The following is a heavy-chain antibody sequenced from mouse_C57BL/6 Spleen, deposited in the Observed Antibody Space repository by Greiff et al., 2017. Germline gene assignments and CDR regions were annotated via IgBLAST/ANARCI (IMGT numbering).Heavy chain of an antibody. V-gene: IGHV1-52*01. J-gene: IGHJ1*03. Sequence: VQLQQPGAELVRPGSSVKLSCKASGYTFTSYWMHWVKQRPIQGLDWIGNIDPSDSEPHYNQKFTDKATLTVDKSSSTDYMQRSSLTSEDSAVYYCARESNWYCDVWGTGTTVTVSS. CDR1: GYTFTSYW. CDR3: ARESNWYCDV. D-gene: IGHD5-1*01. CDR2: IDPSDSEP.